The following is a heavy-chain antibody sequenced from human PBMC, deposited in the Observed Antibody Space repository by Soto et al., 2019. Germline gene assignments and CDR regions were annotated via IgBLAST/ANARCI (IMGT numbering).Heavy chain of an antibody. CDR3: ARDGLPDDFRSGGYWFDP. V-gene: IGHV3-30-3*01. CDR1: GFTFSTFA. Sequence: PGGSLRLSCAASGFTFSTFALHWVRQAPGKGLEWVAVMSHDGTNKYYADSVKGRFTISRDNSKNTLYMQMNSLRAEDTAVYYCARDGLPDDFRSGGYWFDPWGQGTLVTV. CDR2: MSHDGTNK. J-gene: IGHJ5*02. D-gene: IGHD3-3*01.